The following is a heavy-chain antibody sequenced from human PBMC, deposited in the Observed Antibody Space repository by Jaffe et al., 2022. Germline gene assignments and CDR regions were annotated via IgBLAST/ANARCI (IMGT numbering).Heavy chain of an antibody. J-gene: IGHJ4*02. Sequence: QVQLVESGGGVVQPGGSLRLSCAASGFTFSSYGMHWVRQAPGKGLEWVAFIRYDGSNKYYADSVKGRFTISRDNSKNTLYLQMNSLRAEDTAVYYCAKAYQQYSSGWYYFDYWGQGTLVTVSS. CDR2: IRYDGSNK. CDR3: AKAYQQYSSGWYYFDY. CDR1: GFTFSSYG. D-gene: IGHD6-19*01. V-gene: IGHV3-30*02.